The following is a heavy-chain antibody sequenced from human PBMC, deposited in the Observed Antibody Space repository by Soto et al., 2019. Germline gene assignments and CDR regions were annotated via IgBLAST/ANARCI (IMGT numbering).Heavy chain of an antibody. V-gene: IGHV4-30-4*01. D-gene: IGHD1-7*01. CDR2: MYSSGTT. CDR3: ARGSGITGTTKDWFDP. J-gene: IGHJ5*02. Sequence: SETLSLTCTVSGGFIISGDYYWSWIRQSPGKGLEWIGYMYSSGTTYYNPSLKSRVTISIDASKNQFYLRLSSVTAADTAVYYCARGSGITGTTKDWFDPWGQGTLVTVSS. CDR1: GGFIISGDYY.